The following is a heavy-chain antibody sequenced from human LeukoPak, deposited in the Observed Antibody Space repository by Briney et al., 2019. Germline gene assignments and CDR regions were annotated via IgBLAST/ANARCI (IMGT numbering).Heavy chain of an antibody. CDR1: RFTFSSYW. CDR3: ARDPTSWGTVAAPYFDY. Sequence: GGSLRLSCAASRFTFSSYWMTWVRQAPGKGLEWVANIKQDGGEKHYVDSVQSRFTIYRDNAKNSLYLQMNSLRAEDTAVYYCARDPTSWGTVAAPYFDYWGQGTLVTVSS. D-gene: IGHD6-13*01. CDR2: IKQDGGEK. V-gene: IGHV3-7*01. J-gene: IGHJ4*02.